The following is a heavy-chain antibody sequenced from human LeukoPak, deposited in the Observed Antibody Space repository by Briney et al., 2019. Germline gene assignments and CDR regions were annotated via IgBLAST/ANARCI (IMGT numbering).Heavy chain of an antibody. Sequence: GGSLRLSCAASGFTFSSYGTHWVRQAPGKGLEWVSSISSSSSYIYYADSVKGRFTISRDNAKNSLYPQMNSLRAEDTAVYYCARDYWVTDNLWFGEYDAFDIWGQGTMVTVSS. CDR2: ISSSSSYI. CDR3: ARDYWVTDNLWFGEYDAFDI. D-gene: IGHD3-10*01. CDR1: GFTFSSYG. V-gene: IGHV3-21*01. J-gene: IGHJ3*02.